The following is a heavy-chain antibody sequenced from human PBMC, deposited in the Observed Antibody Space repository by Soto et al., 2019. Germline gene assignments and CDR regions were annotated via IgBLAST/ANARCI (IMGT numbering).Heavy chain of an antibody. D-gene: IGHD6-6*01. J-gene: IGHJ4*02. Sequence: QVQLVESGGGVAQPGRSLRLSCAVSGFTFSDYGMHWVRQAPGMGLEWVAVVSYDGSYKYYADSVKGRFTVSRDLSGNTLFLQMNSLRLEDTAVYFCAKEMYPRTVLDSSSPWGDYWGQGTLVAVSS. V-gene: IGHV3-30*18. CDR1: GFTFSDYG. CDR3: AKEMYPRTVLDSSSPWGDY. CDR2: VSYDGSYK.